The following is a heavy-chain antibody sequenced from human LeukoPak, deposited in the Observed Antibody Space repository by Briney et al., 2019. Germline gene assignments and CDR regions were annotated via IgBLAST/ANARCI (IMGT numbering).Heavy chain of an antibody. V-gene: IGHV3-48*01. CDR3: ARGIGGSGGSRPYYMDV. D-gene: IGHD2-15*01. Sequence: GGSLRLSCAASGFTFSSYGMHWVRQAPGKGLEWVSYISSSSSTIYYADSVKGRFTISRDNAKNSLYLQMSSLRAEDTAVYYCARGIGGSGGSRPYYMDVWGKGTTVTISS. CDR2: ISSSSSTI. CDR1: GFTFSSYG. J-gene: IGHJ6*03.